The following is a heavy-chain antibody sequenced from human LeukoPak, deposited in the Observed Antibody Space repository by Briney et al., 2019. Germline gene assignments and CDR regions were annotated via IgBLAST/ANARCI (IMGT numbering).Heavy chain of an antibody. CDR1: GGSISTYY. CDR3: ARNYDYVWGSYRYNAFDI. CDR2: IYHSGST. D-gene: IGHD3-16*02. Sequence: PSETLSLTCTVSGGSISTYYWNWIRQPPGKGLEWIGYIYHSGSTNYNPSLKSRVTISVDTSKNQFSLKLSSVTAADTAVYYCARNYDYVWGSYRYNAFDIWGQGTMVTVSS. V-gene: IGHV4-59*01. J-gene: IGHJ3*02.